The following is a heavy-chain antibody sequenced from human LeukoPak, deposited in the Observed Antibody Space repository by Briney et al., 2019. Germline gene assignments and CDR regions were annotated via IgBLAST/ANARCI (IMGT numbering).Heavy chain of an antibody. Sequence: GGSLRLSCAASGFTFSSYWMHWVRQAPGKGLVWVSRINSDGSSTSYADSVKGRFTISRDNAKNTLYLQMNSLRAEDTAVYYCARGLGITIFGVVSQYNWFDPWGQGTLVTVPS. J-gene: IGHJ5*02. V-gene: IGHV3-74*01. CDR1: GFTFSSYW. D-gene: IGHD3-3*01. CDR2: INSDGSST. CDR3: ARGLGITIFGVVSQYNWFDP.